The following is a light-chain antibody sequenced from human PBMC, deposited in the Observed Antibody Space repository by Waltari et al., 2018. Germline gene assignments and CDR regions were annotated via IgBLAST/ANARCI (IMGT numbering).Light chain of an antibody. CDR3: QQYNYWPPLT. J-gene: IGKJ4*01. Sequence: ETVMTQSPATLSVSPGESVTLSCRASETLSKKLAWYQYKYGQAPRLLIYEASTRATGIPPTFSCSWSGTEFTLTISSLQPEDFALYYCQQYNYWPPLTFGGGTNVEI. V-gene: IGKV3-15*01. CDR2: EAS. CDR1: ETLSKK.